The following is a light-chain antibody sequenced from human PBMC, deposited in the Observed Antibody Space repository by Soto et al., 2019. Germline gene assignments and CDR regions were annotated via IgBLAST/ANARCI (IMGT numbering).Light chain of an antibody. CDR1: SSNIGSNY. CDR3: AAWDDSLSANVV. V-gene: IGLV1-47*01. CDR2: RNN. Sequence: QPVLTQPPSASGTPGQRVTISCSGSSSNIGSNYVYWYQQLPGTAPKLLIYRNNQRPSGVPDRFSGSKSGTSASLAISGLRSEDEADYYCAAWDDSLSANVVFGGGTQLTVL. J-gene: IGLJ2*01.